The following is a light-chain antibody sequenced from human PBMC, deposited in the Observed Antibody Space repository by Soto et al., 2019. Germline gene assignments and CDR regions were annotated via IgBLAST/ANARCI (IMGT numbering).Light chain of an antibody. J-gene: IGLJ2*01. CDR1: SSNIGSNT. CDR2: NNN. Sequence: QSVLTQPPSSSGTLGQGVTISCSGSSSNIGSNTVNWYQQFPGTAPKVLVYNNNQLPSGVPDRFSGSKSGTSASLAISGLQSEDETNYYCASWDDSLNGVIFGGGTKLTVL. CDR3: ASWDDSLNGVI. V-gene: IGLV1-44*01.